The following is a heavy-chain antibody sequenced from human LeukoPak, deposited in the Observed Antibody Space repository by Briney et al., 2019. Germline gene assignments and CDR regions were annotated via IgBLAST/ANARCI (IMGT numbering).Heavy chain of an antibody. CDR2: ISSSGSTI. CDR1: GFTFSSYA. J-gene: IGHJ6*03. D-gene: IGHD1-14*01. Sequence: PGGSLRLSCAASGFTFSSYAMSWVRQAPGKGLEWVSYISSSGSTIYYADSVKGRFTISRDNAKNSLYLQMNSLRAEDTAVYYCARGNRYYYYYYMDVWGKGTTVTVSS. V-gene: IGHV3-48*04. CDR3: ARGNRYYYYYYMDV.